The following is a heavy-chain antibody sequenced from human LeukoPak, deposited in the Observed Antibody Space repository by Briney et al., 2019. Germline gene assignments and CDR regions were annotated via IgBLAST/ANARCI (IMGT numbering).Heavy chain of an antibody. Sequence: GGSLTLSCPVSAFTPSRYEMNCVSQAPEGGLEWVSYIRSSGRTIYYADSVKGRFTISRDKAKNSLYLQMNSLRAEDTAVYYCARDWDLYGMDVWGQGTTVTVSS. V-gene: IGHV3-48*03. D-gene: IGHD1-26*01. J-gene: IGHJ6*02. CDR3: ARDWDLYGMDV. CDR2: IRSSGRTI. CDR1: AFTPSRYE.